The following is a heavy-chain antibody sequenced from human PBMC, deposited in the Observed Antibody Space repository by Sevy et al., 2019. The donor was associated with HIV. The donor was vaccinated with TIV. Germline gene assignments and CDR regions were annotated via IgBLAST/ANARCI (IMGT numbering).Heavy chain of an antibody. Sequence: LTCSISGGTIVSSGHYWGWIRQTPGKGLEWIGSIYYNGHTFYTPSLKSRLTISIDTSKNQFSLTLSSVTVADTAVYFCAREAGGYDYDYGMDAWGQGTTVTVSS. CDR2: IYYNGHT. CDR1: GGTIVSSGHY. V-gene: IGHV4-39*02. J-gene: IGHJ6*02. CDR3: AREAGGYDYDYGMDA. D-gene: IGHD5-12*01.